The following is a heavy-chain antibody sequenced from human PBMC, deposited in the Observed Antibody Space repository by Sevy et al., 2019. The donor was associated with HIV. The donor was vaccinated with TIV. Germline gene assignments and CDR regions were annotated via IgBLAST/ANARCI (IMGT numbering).Heavy chain of an antibody. Sequence: AAVKVSCKASGYTFTRYEINWVRQATGQGLEWMGWMNPNSRDTGSLQKFQGRVTMTRNTSISTAYMELRSLRYDDTAVYYCARATRTPVVTPVDYWGQGTTVTVSS. CDR1: GYTFTRYE. CDR2: MNPNSRDT. J-gene: IGHJ4*02. D-gene: IGHD3-22*01. CDR3: ARATRTPVVTPVDY. V-gene: IGHV1-8*01.